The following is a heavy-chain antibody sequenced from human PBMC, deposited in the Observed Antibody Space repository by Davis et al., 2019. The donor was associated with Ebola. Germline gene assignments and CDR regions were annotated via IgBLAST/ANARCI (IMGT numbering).Heavy chain of an antibody. CDR1: GFTFSSYS. Sequence: GESLKISCAASGFTFSSYSMNWVRQTPGKGLEWVSGISWNGGSKDYADSVKGRFTISRDNAKNSLYLQMNSLRAEDTAVYYCARVRIQLWLRSDYWGQGTLVTVSS. D-gene: IGHD5-18*01. V-gene: IGHV3-48*04. CDR2: ISWNGGSK. CDR3: ARVRIQLWLRSDY. J-gene: IGHJ4*02.